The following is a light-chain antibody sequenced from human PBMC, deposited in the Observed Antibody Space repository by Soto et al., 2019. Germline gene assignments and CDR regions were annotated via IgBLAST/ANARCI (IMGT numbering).Light chain of an antibody. Sequence: DIQMTQSPSSLSASVGDRVTITCRASQGIRNDLGWYQQKPGKAPKRLIYAASSLRSGVPSRFSGSGSRREFARTISSLPPEDFSAYYCLHHNSYPLTFGQGTKVEIK. J-gene: IGKJ1*01. V-gene: IGKV1-17*01. CDR2: AAS. CDR3: LHHNSYPLT. CDR1: QGIRND.